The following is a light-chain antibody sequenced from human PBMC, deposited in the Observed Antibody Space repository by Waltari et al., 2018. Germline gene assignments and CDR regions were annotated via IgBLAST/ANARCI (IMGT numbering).Light chain of an antibody. J-gene: IGLJ2*01. V-gene: IGLV2-14*03. CDR3: NSYTRANTRV. CDR2: DVS. Sequence: QSALTQPASVSGSPGQSITISCTGTSSDVGAYNYVSWYQQYPGKAPKLMIFDVSNRASGVSSRFAGSKSGNTASLTISGVQAEDEAEYYCNSYTRANTRVFGGGTKLTVL. CDR1: SSDVGAYNY.